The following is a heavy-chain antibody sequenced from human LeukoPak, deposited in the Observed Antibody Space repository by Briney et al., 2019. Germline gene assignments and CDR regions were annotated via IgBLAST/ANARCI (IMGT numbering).Heavy chain of an antibody. V-gene: IGHV4-59*11. J-gene: IGHJ4*02. CDR2: IYYSGST. D-gene: IGHD5-12*01. CDR1: GGSISSHY. CDR3: ARDYEGYSGYDWRGFGY. Sequence: SETLSLTCTVSGGSISSHYWSWIRQPPGKGLEWIGYIYYSGSTNYKPSLKSRVTISVDTSKNQFSLKLSSVTAADTAVYYCARDYEGYSGYDWRGFGYWGQGTLVTVSS.